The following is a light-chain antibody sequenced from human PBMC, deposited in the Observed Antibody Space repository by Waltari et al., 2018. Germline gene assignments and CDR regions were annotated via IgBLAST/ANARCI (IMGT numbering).Light chain of an antibody. J-gene: IGLJ3*02. CDR2: TNN. CDR1: RSNIGSNS. CDR3: ASWDDTLNGLWV. V-gene: IGLV1-44*01. Sequence: QSVLTQPPSASGTPGQKVTISCSGSRSNIGSNSASWYQQVPGTAPKLIIFTNNQRSSGVPDRFSASKSGTSASLAISGLQSEDEADYYCASWDDTLNGLWVFGGGTSLTVL.